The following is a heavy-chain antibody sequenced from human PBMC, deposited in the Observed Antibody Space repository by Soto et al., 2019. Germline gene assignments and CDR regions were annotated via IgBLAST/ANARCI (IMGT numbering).Heavy chain of an antibody. V-gene: IGHV1-69*01. Sequence: QVQLVQSGAEVKKPGSSVKVSCKASGGTFSSYAISWVRQAPGQGLEWMGGIIPIFGTANYAQKFQGRVTITADESTSTAYMELSSLRSEDTAVYYCARDRVELRGKVYYYYGMDVWGQGTTVTVSS. D-gene: IGHD1-7*01. CDR2: IIPIFGTA. J-gene: IGHJ6*02. CDR1: GGTFSSYA. CDR3: ARDRVELRGKVYYYYGMDV.